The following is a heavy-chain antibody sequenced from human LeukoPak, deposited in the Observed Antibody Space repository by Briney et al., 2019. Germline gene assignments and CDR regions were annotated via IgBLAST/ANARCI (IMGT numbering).Heavy chain of an antibody. Sequence: SSQTLSLTCTVSGGSISSGSYYWSWIRQPPGKGLEWIGYIYYSGSTNYNPSLKSRVTISVDTSKNQFSLKLSSVTAADTAVYYCARDLGGPAFYYYYMDVWGKGTTVTVSS. V-gene: IGHV4-61*01. J-gene: IGHJ6*03. D-gene: IGHD3-16*01. CDR3: ARDLGGPAFYYYYMDV. CDR2: IYYSGST. CDR1: GGSISSGSYY.